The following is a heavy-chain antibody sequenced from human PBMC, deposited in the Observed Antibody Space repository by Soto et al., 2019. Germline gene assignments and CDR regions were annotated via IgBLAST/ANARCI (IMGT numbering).Heavy chain of an antibody. Sequence: EVQLVESGGGLVQPGGSLRLSCAASGFTFSSYEMNWVRQAPGKGLEWVSYISSSGSTIYYADSVKGRFTISRDNAKNSLYLQMNSLRAEDTAVYYCARGASSTSWPRYCYYYGMDVWGQGTTVTVSS. J-gene: IGHJ6*02. V-gene: IGHV3-48*03. D-gene: IGHD2-2*01. CDR3: ARGASSTSWPRYCYYYGMDV. CDR1: GFTFSSYE. CDR2: ISSSGSTI.